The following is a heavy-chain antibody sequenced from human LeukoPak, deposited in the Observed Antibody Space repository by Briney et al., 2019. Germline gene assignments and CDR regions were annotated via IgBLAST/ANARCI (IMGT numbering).Heavy chain of an antibody. CDR1: GYTFTDYY. Sequence: GASVKVSCKASGYTFTDYYVHWVRQAPGQGLEWMGWINPDSGGTDYAQKFQARVTMTRDTSTSTVYMELSSLRSEDTAVYYCATGEGGGDFDYWGQGTLVTVSS. CDR3: ATGEGGGDFDY. D-gene: IGHD2-21*01. J-gene: IGHJ4*02. V-gene: IGHV1-2*02. CDR2: INPDSGGT.